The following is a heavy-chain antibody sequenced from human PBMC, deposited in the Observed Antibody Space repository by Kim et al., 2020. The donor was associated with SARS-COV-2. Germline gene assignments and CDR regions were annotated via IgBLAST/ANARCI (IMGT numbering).Heavy chain of an antibody. Sequence: SETLSLTCTVSGGSISSGSYYWSWIRQPAGKGLEWIGRIYTSGSTNYNPSLKSRVTISVDTSKNQFSLKLSSVTAADTAVYYCARQKVVLALYYYSYAMDVWGQGTTVTVSS. CDR3: ARQKVVLALYYYSYAMDV. CDR1: GGSISSGSYY. CDR2: IYTSGST. V-gene: IGHV4-61*02. J-gene: IGHJ6*02. D-gene: IGHD2-2*01.